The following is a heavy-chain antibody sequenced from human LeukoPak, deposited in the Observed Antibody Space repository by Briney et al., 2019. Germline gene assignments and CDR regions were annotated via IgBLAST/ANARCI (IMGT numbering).Heavy chain of an antibody. CDR2: IYTSGTT. V-gene: IGHV4-4*07. CDR1: GGSISSYY. CDR3: ARMYGAYVSFDY. J-gene: IGHJ4*02. D-gene: IGHD4/OR15-4a*01. Sequence: PSETLSLTCTVSGGSISSYYWSWIRQPAGKGLEWIGRIYTSGTTNYNPSLKSRVTMSVDTSKSQFSLKLSSVTAADTALYYCARMYGAYVSFDYWGQGTLVTVSS.